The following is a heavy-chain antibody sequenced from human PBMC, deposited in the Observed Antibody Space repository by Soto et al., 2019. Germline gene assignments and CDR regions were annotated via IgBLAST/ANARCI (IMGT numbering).Heavy chain of an antibody. CDR2: ISDDGSNK. CDR1: GFTFSRYG. V-gene: IGHV3-30*18. Sequence: QVQLVESGGGVVQPGRSLRLSCAASGFTFSRYGMHWVRQAPGKGLEWVAIISDDGSNKYYADSVKGRFTVSRDNSKNTLYLEMNSLRADDTAVYYCAKDPWIRKSRGRFYYFDYWGQGTQVTVSS. D-gene: IGHD1-1*01. CDR3: AKDPWIRKSRGRFYYFDY. J-gene: IGHJ4*02.